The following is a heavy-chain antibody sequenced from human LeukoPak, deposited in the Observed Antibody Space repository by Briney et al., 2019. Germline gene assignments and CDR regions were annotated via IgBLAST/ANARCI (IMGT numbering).Heavy chain of an antibody. V-gene: IGHV4-59*11. Sequence: SETLSLTCNVSGDSITSHYWNWIRQPPGKGLEWIGYIYYTGIIKYNPSLTSRVSMSVDTSKNQFFLKMKSVTAADTAVYHCARSVDYFDNTGPHMMFNYWGQGSLVTVSP. D-gene: IGHD3-22*01. CDR1: GDSITSHY. CDR3: ARSVDYFDNTGPHMMFNY. J-gene: IGHJ4*02. CDR2: IYYTGII.